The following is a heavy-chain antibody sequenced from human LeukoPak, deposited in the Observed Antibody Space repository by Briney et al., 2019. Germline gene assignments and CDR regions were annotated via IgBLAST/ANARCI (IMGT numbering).Heavy chain of an antibody. CDR2: INLNGRNT. D-gene: IGHD2-15*01. V-gene: IGHV3-23*01. CDR3: AKEEFVVVLSAPNY. Sequence: GGSLRLSCAASGFTFSTFGMTWVRHTPEKGLEWVSTINLNGRNTHYADSVRGRFTISRDNSKNTLYLQMNSLRAEDTAVYFCAKEEFVVVLSAPNYWGQGTLVTVSA. J-gene: IGHJ4*02. CDR1: GFTFSTFG.